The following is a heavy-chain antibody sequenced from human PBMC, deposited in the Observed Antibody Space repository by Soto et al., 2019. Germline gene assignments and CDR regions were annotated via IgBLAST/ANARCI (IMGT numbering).Heavy chain of an antibody. CDR2: IYHSGST. Sequence: QLQLQESGSGLVKPSQTLSLTCAVSGGSISSGGYSWSWIRQPPGKGLEWIGYIYHSGSTYYNPYLKSRVTIAVDRSKNQFSLKLSSVTAADTAVYYCASMVRDTWGSYYFDYWGQGTLVTVSS. CDR3: ASMVRDTWGSYYFDY. J-gene: IGHJ4*02. V-gene: IGHV4-30-2*01. D-gene: IGHD3-10*01. CDR1: GGSISSGGYS.